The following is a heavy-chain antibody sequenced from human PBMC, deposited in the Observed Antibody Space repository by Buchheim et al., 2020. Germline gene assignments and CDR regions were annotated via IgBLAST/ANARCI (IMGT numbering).Heavy chain of an antibody. J-gene: IGHJ4*02. CDR1: GGSISSSSYY. V-gene: IGHV4-39*07. D-gene: IGHD1-1*01. Sequence: QLQLQESGPGLVKPSETLSLTCTVSGGSISSSSYYWGWIRQPPGKGLEWIGEINHSGSTNYNPSLKSRVTISVDTSKNQFSLKLSSVTAADTAVYYCARGRSGSNWRPYYYFDYWGQGTL. CDR3: ARGRSGSNWRPYYYFDY. CDR2: INHSGST.